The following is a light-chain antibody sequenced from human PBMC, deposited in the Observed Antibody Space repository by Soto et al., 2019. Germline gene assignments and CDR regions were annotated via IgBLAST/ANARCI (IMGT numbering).Light chain of an antibody. CDR3: GSYTSSSTLVV. CDR2: DVS. Sequence: QSALTQPASVSGSPGQSITISFTGTSSDVGGYNYVSWYQRHPGKAPKLMIYDVSNRPSGVSNRFSGSKSGNTASLTISGLQAEDEADYYCGSYTSSSTLVVFGGGTKVTVL. V-gene: IGLV2-14*01. CDR1: SSDVGGYNY. J-gene: IGLJ2*01.